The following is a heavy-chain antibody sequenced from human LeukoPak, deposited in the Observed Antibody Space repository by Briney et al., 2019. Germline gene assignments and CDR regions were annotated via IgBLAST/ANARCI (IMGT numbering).Heavy chain of an antibody. CDR1: GFTFSSYG. D-gene: IGHD5-12*01. CDR3: AKDTVKVTTIRRVPHYMDV. Sequence: PGGSLRLSCAASGFTFSSYGMNWVRQAPGKGLEWVSLISGSGGSTYYADSVKGRFTISRDNSKNTLYLQMNSLRAEDTAVYYCAKDTVKVTTIRRVPHYMDVWGKGTTVTISS. V-gene: IGHV3-23*01. CDR2: ISGSGGST. J-gene: IGHJ6*03.